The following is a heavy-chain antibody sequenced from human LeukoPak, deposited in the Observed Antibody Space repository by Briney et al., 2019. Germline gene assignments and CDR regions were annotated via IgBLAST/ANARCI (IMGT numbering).Heavy chain of an antibody. CDR2: ISSHGSSE. V-gene: IGHV3-30*04. J-gene: IGHJ6*03. CDR1: GFTFNTYS. Sequence: PGGSLRLSCAASGFTFNTYSMHWVRQAPGKGLEWVAIISSHGSSEYYADSVKGRFTISRDNSKNTPYLQMNSLRAEDTAVYYCARDRPSTIFGVADYYYMDVWGKGTTVTVSS. D-gene: IGHD3-3*01. CDR3: ARDRPSTIFGVADYYYMDV.